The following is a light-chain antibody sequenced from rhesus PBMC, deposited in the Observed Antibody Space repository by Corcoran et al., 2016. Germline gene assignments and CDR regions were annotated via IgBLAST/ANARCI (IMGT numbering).Light chain of an antibody. CDR2: AAS. CDR3: LQLYTAPFT. CDR1: QGITKE. Sequence: IQMTQSPSSLSASVGARVTVTCRASQGITKELSWYQQKPGRAPTLLIFAASSLPTGVSSRFSGSGSGTNYTLTISSLQPEYVATYYCLQLYTAPFTFGPGTKLDL. V-gene: IGKV1-94*01. J-gene: IGKJ3*01.